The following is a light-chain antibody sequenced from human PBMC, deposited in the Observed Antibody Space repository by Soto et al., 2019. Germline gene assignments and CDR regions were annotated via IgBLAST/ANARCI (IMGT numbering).Light chain of an antibody. Sequence: QSVLTQPPSASGSPGQSVTISCTGTTSDVGGYNYVSWYQLHPGKVPKLIISEVNKRPSGVPDRFSGSKSGNTASLTVSGLQAEDEADYYCSSYAGSSNVFGTGTKLTVL. CDR2: EVN. V-gene: IGLV2-8*01. CDR1: TSDVGGYNY. J-gene: IGLJ1*01. CDR3: SSYAGSSNV.